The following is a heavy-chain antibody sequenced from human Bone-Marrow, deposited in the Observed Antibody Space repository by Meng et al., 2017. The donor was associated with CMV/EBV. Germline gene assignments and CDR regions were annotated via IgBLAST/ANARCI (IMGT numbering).Heavy chain of an antibody. J-gene: IGHJ3*01. CDR3: ARGGLYINGPPDAYDL. Sequence: GGSLRLSCAASGFSFRDYGMNWVRQAPGKGLEWVSYINVYGSSMYYTDSVKGRFTISRDNAKSSLCLQMSSLRVEDTAVYYCARGGLYINGPPDAYDLWGQGTMVTVSS. CDR2: INVYGSSM. V-gene: IGHV3-48*04. D-gene: IGHD2-8*01. CDR1: GFSFRDYG.